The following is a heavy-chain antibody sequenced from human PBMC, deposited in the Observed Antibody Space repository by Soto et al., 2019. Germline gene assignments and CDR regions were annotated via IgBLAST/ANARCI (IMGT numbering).Heavy chain of an antibody. Sequence: QVQLVASGGGVVQPGRSLRLSCAASGFTFSSYGMHWVRQAPGKGLEWVAVIWYDGSNKYYADSVKGRFTISRDNSKNTLYLQMNSLRAEDTAVYYCARDRHDYVWGSYRYRGFDYWGQGTLVTVSS. CDR1: GFTFSSYG. J-gene: IGHJ4*02. CDR2: IWYDGSNK. D-gene: IGHD3-16*02. V-gene: IGHV3-33*01. CDR3: ARDRHDYVWGSYRYRGFDY.